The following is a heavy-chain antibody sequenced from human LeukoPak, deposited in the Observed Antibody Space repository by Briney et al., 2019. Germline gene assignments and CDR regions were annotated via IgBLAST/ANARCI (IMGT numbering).Heavy chain of an antibody. Sequence: GGSLRLSCAASEFTFSSHSMNWVRQAPGKGLEWVSSISRSGGSIYYADSLKGRFTISSDSAKNSLYLQMNSLRAEDTAVYFCARSLKVSAALDVFDIWGQGTMVTVSS. D-gene: IGHD2-2*01. CDR2: ISRSGGSI. CDR1: EFTFSSHS. CDR3: ARSLKVSAALDVFDI. V-gene: IGHV3-21*01. J-gene: IGHJ3*02.